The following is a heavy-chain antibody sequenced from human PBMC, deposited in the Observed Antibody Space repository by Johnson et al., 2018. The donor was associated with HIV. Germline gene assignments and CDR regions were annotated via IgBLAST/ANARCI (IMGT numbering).Heavy chain of an antibody. D-gene: IGHD6-13*01. CDR2: ISSSSSTI. CDR3: ARESLPGYSSSNDAFDI. Sequence: VQLVQSGGGLVQPGGSLRLSCAASGFTFSSYSMNLVRQAPGKGLEWVSYISSSSSTIYYADSVKGRLTISRDNSKNTLYLQMNSLRAEDTAVYYCARESLPGYSSSNDAFDIWGQGTMVTVSS. CDR1: GFTFSSYS. V-gene: IGHV3-48*01. J-gene: IGHJ3*02.